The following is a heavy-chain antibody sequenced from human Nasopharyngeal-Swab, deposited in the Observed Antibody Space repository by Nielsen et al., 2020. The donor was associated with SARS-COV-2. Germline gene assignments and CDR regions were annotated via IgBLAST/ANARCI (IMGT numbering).Heavy chain of an antibody. D-gene: IGHD5-18*01. CDR3: ASTDTAMERSPLDP. Sequence: ASVKVSCKASGYTFTGYYMHWVRQAPGQGLEWMGRINPNSGGTNYAQKFQGRVTMTRDTSISTAYMELSRLRSDDTAVYYCASTDTAMERSPLDPWGQGTLVTVSS. CDR2: INPNSGGT. CDR1: GYTFTGYY. J-gene: IGHJ5*02. V-gene: IGHV1-2*06.